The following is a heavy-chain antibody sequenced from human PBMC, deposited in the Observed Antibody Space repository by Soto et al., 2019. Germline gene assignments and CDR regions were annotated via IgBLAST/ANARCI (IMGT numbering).Heavy chain of an antibody. CDR3: ARMYSSFIWFDP. CDR2: IYYSGST. CDR1: GGSISSGGYY. Sequence: PSETLSLTFTVSGGSISSGGYYWSWIRQHPGKGLEWIGYIYYSGSTYYNPSLKSRVTISVDTSKNQFSLKLSSVTAADTAVYYCARMYSSFIWFDPWGQGTLVTVSS. V-gene: IGHV4-31*03. J-gene: IGHJ5*02. D-gene: IGHD6-6*01.